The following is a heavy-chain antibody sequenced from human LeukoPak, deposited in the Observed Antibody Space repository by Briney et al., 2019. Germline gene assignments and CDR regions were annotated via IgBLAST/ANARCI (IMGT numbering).Heavy chain of an antibody. D-gene: IGHD2-2*01. J-gene: IGHJ4*02. CDR3: ARGPTYQPIDF. CDR1: GGSISSSNYY. CDR2: IHYSETT. Sequence: SETLSLTCTVSGGSISSSNYYWGWIRQPPGKGLEWIASIHYSETTYYNPSLKSRVTISVDASKNHFSLKLSSVTAADTAVYYCARGPTYQPIDFWGQGTLVTVSS. V-gene: IGHV4-39*02.